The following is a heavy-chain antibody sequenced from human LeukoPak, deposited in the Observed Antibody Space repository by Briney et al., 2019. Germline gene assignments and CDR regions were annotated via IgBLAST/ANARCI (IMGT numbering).Heavy chain of an antibody. V-gene: IGHV3-23*01. CDR1: GFTFTTYW. Sequence: PGGSLRLSCAASGFTFTTYWMHWVRQAPGKGLEWVSAISGSGGSTYYADSVKGRFTISRDNSKNTLYLQMNSLRAEDTAVYYCAKALEVTAIFDYWGQGTLVTVSS. J-gene: IGHJ4*02. CDR3: AKALEVTAIFDY. D-gene: IGHD2-21*02. CDR2: ISGSGGST.